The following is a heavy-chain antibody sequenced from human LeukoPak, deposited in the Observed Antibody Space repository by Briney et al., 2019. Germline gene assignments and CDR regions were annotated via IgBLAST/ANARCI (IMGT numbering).Heavy chain of an antibody. D-gene: IGHD1-1*01. CDR3: AKWHERLLAFAS. CDR2: IYHSGST. CDR1: GGSISSGGYS. V-gene: IGHV4-30-2*01. J-gene: IGHJ4*02. Sequence: PSQTLSLTCAVSGGSISSGGYSWSWIRQPPGKGLEWIGYIYHSGSTYYNPSLKSRVTISVDRSKNQFSLKLSSVTAADTAVYHCAKWHERLLAFASWGQGVLVTVSS.